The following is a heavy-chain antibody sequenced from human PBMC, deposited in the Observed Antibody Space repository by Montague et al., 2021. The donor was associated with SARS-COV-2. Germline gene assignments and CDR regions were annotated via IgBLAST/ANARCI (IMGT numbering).Heavy chain of an antibody. CDR2: IYYSGST. CDR3: ARGSRQWLVRPPHYYYFDY. V-gene: IGHV4-39*01. D-gene: IGHD6-19*01. Sequence: SETLSLTCTVSGGSISSSSYYWGWIRQPPGKELEWIGSIYYSGSTYYKPSLKSRVTISVDTSKNQFSLKLSSVTATDTAVYYCARGSRQWLVRPPHYYYFDYWGQGTLVTVSS. CDR1: GGSISSSSYY. J-gene: IGHJ4*02.